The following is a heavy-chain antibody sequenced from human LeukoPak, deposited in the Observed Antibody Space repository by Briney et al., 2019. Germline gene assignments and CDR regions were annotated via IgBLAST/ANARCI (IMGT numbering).Heavy chain of an antibody. CDR1: GFTFSSYS. V-gene: IGHV3-21*01. CDR2: ISSSSSYI. J-gene: IGHJ4*02. D-gene: IGHD3-9*01. Sequence: GGSLRLSCAASGFTFSSYSMNWVRQAPGKGLEWVSSISSSSSYIYYADSVKGRFTISRDNAKNSLYLQMNSQRAEDTAVYYCARAGLRYFHYWGQGTLVTVSS. CDR3: ARAGLRYFHY.